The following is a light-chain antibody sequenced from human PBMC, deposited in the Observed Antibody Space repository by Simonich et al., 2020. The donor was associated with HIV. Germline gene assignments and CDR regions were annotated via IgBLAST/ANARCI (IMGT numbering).Light chain of an antibody. Sequence: DIQMTQSPSTLSASVGDRVTITCRASQSISDWLAWYQQKPGKAPKLLVHEASSLESGVPSRFSGSGSGTDFTLTISSLQPDDFATYYCQQLNSYSYTFGQGTKLEIK. CDR2: EAS. CDR3: QQLNSYSYT. V-gene: IGKV1-5*03. CDR1: QSISDW. J-gene: IGKJ2*01.